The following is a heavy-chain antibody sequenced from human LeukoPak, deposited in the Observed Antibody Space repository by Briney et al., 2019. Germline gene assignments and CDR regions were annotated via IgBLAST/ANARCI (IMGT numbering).Heavy chain of an antibody. CDR2: ISAYNGNT. V-gene: IGHV1-18*01. CDR3: ARVVYSNYEVAMHFDD. D-gene: IGHD4-11*01. Sequence: ASVKVSCKASGYTFTSYGISWVRQAPGQGLEWMGWISAYNGNTSYAQKIQGRVTMTTDTSTNTAYMELRSLRSDDTAVYFCARVVYSNYEVAMHFDDWGQGTLVTVSS. J-gene: IGHJ4*02. CDR1: GYTFTSYG.